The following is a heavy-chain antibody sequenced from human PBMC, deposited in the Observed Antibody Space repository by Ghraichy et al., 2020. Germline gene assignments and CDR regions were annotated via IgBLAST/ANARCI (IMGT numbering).Heavy chain of an antibody. J-gene: IGHJ4*02. V-gene: IGHV4-39*07. Sequence: SQTLSLTCTVSGGSISSSSYYWGWIRQPPGKGLEWIGSIYYSGSTYYNPSLKSRVTISVDTSKNQFSLKLSSVTAADTAVYYCASRGEAHLEWLLNDYWGQGTLVTVSS. CDR3: ASRGEAHLEWLLNDY. CDR1: GGSISSSSYY. CDR2: IYYSGST. D-gene: IGHD3-3*01.